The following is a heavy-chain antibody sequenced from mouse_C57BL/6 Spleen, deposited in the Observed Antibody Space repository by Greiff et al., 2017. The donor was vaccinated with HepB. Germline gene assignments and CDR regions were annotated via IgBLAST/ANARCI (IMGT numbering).Heavy chain of an antibody. J-gene: IGHJ3*01. Sequence: EVQVVESGGGLVKPGGSLKLSCAASGFTFSDYGMHWVRQAPEKGLEWVAYISSGCSTIYYADTVKGRFTISRDNAKNTLFLQMTSLRSEDTAMYYCARWTFAYWGQGTLVTVSA. CDR1: GFTFSDYG. V-gene: IGHV5-17*01. CDR2: ISSGCSTI. CDR3: ARWTFAY.